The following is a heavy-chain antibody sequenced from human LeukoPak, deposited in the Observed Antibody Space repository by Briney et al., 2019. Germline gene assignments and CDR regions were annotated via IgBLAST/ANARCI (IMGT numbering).Heavy chain of an antibody. D-gene: IGHD1-26*01. CDR2: IKQDGSEK. CDR1: GFTFSSYA. J-gene: IGHJ4*02. V-gene: IGHV3-7*01. Sequence: PGGSLRLSCAASGFTFSSYAMHWVRQAPGKGLQWVANIKQDGSEKYYVDSVKGRFTISRDNAKNSLYLQMNSLRAEDTALYYCARGSDGAFDHWGQGTLVTVSS. CDR3: ARGSDGAFDH.